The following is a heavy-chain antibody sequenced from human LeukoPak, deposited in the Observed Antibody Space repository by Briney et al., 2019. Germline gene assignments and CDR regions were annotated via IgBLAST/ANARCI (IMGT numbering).Heavy chain of an antibody. V-gene: IGHV4-4*07. Sequence: SETLSLTCTVSGDSMNGYYWSWIRQPAGRGLEWIGRVYLTRSTDYNPSLRSRIIMSLDRSKNQFSLKLSSVTAADTAVYYCARGDYDSSGYYYFYYYYYMDVWGKGTTVTVSS. D-gene: IGHD3-22*01. CDR2: VYLTRST. CDR3: ARGDYDSSGYYYFYYYYYMDV. CDR1: GDSMNGYY. J-gene: IGHJ6*03.